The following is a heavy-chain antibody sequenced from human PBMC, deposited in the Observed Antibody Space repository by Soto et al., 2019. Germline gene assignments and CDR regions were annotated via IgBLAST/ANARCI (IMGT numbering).Heavy chain of an antibody. CDR2: IGTAGDT. V-gene: IGHV3-13*01. CDR3: ARASGNYDFWSGYLTGDYYYYMDA. Sequence: GGSLRLSCAASGFTFSSYDMHWVRQATGKGLEWVSAIGTAGDTYYPGSVKGRFTISRENAKNSLYLQMNSLRAGDTAVYYCARASGNYDFWSGYLTGDYYYYMDAWGKGTTVTSP. CDR1: GFTFSSYD. D-gene: IGHD3-3*01. J-gene: IGHJ6*03.